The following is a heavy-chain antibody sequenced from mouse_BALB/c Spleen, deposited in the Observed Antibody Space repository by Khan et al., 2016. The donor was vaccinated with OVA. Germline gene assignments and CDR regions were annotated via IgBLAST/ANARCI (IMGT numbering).Heavy chain of an antibody. J-gene: IGHJ3*01. V-gene: IGHV5-6*01. CDR3: TRLAYYYDSVGVAY. Sequence: EVQLVESGGDLVKPGGSLKLSCAASGFTFSTFGMSWVRQTPDKRLEWVATISTGGSYPYYPDIVKGRFIISRDNAKNTLDLQMSSRKSEATAMYYCTRLAYYYDSVGVAYWGQGTLVTVSA. CDR2: ISTGGSYP. CDR1: GFTFSTFG. D-gene: IGHD1-1*01.